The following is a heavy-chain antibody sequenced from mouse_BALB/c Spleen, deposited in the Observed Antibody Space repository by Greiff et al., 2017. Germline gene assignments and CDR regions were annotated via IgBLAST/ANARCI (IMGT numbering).Heavy chain of an antibody. J-gene: IGHJ3*01. V-gene: IGHV1-7*01. CDR1: GFTFTSYW. Sequence: QVQLMQSGAELAKPGGSVKMSCKASGFTFTSYWMHWVNQRPGQGLEWIGYINTSTGYTEYNQKFKDKATLTADKSSSTAYMQLSSLTSEDSAVYYCTGRTTGTRFAYWGQGTLVTVSA. D-gene: IGHD1-2*01. CDR3: TGRTTGTRFAY. CDR2: INTSTGYT.